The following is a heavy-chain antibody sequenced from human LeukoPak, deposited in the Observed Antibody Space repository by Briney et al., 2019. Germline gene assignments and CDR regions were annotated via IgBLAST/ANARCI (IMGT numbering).Heavy chain of an antibody. J-gene: IGHJ4*02. V-gene: IGHV4-39*07. CDR3: ARDSEDIVVVVAATRAFDY. CDR2: IYYSGST. Sequence: SETLSLTCTVSGGSISSSSYYWGRIRQPPGKGLEWIGSIYYSGSTYYNPSLKSRVTISVDTSKNQFSLKLSSVTAADTAVYYCARDSEDIVVVVAATRAFDYWGQGTLVTVSS. CDR1: GGSISSSSYY. D-gene: IGHD2-15*01.